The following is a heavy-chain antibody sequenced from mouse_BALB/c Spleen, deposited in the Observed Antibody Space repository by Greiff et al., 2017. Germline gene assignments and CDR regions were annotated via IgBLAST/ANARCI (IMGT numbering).Heavy chain of an antibody. J-gene: IGHJ1*01. CDR2: ISSGSSTI. D-gene: IGHD2-2*01. V-gene: IGHV5-17*02. CDR1: GFTFSSFG. CDR3: ARGGYGYDGDWYFDV. Sequence: EVMLVESGGGLVQPGGSRKLSCAASGFTFSSFGMHWVRQAPEKGLEWVAYISSGSSTIYYADTVKGRFTISRDNPKNTLFLQMTSLRSEDTAMYYCARGGYGYDGDWYFDVWGAGTTVTVSS.